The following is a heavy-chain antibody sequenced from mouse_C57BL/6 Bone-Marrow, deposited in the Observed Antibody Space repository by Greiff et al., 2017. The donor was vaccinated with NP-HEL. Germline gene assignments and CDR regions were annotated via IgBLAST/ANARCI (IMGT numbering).Heavy chain of an antibody. CDR1: GYAFSSYW. D-gene: IGHD1-1*01. V-gene: IGHV1-80*01. J-gene: IGHJ2*01. Sequence: VNLVESGAELVKPGASVKISCKASGYAFSSYWMNWVKQRPGKGLEWIGQIYPGDGDSNYNGKFKGKATLTADKSSSPASMQLSSMTSEASAVSFCARGGIITTVEGDDWGQGTTLTVSS. CDR2: IYPGDGDS. CDR3: ARGGIITTVEGDD.